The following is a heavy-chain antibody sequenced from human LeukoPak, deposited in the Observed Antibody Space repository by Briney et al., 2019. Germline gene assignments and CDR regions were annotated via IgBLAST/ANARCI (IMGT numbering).Heavy chain of an antibody. CDR1: GGTFSSYA. J-gene: IGHJ4*02. CDR2: IIPIFGTA. Sequence: ASVKVSCKASGGTFSSYAISWVRQAPGQGLEWMGGIIPIFGTANYAQKFQGRVTITADESTSTAYMEPSSLRSEDTAVYYCAKWGIVAGFDYWGQGTLVTVSS. D-gene: IGHD6-25*01. CDR3: AKWGIVAGFDY. V-gene: IGHV1-69*13.